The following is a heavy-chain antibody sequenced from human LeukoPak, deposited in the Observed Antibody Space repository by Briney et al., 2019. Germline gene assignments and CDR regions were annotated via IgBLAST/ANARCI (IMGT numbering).Heavy chain of an antibody. J-gene: IGHJ4*02. D-gene: IGHD3-3*01. CDR2: INSDGSEG. CDR3: AREYYDFWSGYPYYSDY. V-gene: IGHV3-7*03. Sequence: XSINSDGSEGYYADVVKGRFTISRDNAKNSLYLQINSLRAEDTAVYYCAREYYDFWSGYPYYSDYWGQGTLVTVSS.